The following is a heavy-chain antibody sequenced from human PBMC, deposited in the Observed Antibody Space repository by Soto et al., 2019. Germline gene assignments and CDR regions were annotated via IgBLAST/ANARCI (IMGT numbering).Heavy chain of an antibody. CDR2: IIPIFGTA. D-gene: IGHD6-6*01. CDR1: GDTFSSYA. CDR3: ARVLYSSSSGRWFDP. V-gene: IGHV1-69*06. J-gene: IGHJ5*02. Sequence: GASVKVSCKASGDTFSSYAISWVRQAPGQGLEWMGGIIPIFGTANYAQKFKGRVTITADKSTSTAYMELISLRSEDTAVYYCARVLYSSSSGRWFDPWGQGTLVTVSS.